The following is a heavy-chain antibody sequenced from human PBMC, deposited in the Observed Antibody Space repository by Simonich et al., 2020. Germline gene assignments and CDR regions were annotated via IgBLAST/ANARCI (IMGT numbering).Heavy chain of an antibody. CDR2: IRAYNGNT. V-gene: IGHV1-18*01. Sequence: QVQLVQSGAEVKKPGASVKVSCKASGYTFTSYGISWLRQAPGQGLEWKGWIRAYNGNTNDAQKLQGRVTMTTDTSTSTAYMELRSLRSDDTAVYYCARASRGTWWYYYFDYWGQGTLVTVSS. CDR3: ARASRGTWWYYYFDY. J-gene: IGHJ4*02. CDR1: GYTFTSYG. D-gene: IGHD2-15*01.